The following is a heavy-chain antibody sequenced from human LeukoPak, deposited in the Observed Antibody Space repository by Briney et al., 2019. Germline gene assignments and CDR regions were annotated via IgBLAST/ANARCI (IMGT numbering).Heavy chain of an antibody. D-gene: IGHD3-22*01. CDR2: IYYSGTT. Sequence: SQTLSLTCTVSGGSISSGAYFWSWIRQHPGKGLEWIGFIYYSGTTYYNPSLKSRLTLSKDTSKNHFSLTLSSVTAADTAVYYCARGRYYDSGGYDEAFDIWGQGTAVTVSS. V-gene: IGHV4-31*03. J-gene: IGHJ3*02. CDR3: ARGRYYDSGGYDEAFDI. CDR1: GGSISSGAYF.